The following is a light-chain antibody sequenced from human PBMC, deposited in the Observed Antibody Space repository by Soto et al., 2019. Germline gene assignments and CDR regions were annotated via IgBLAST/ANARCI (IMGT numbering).Light chain of an antibody. CDR2: AAS. Sequence: DIQMTQFPSSLSASVGDRVTITCRASQTISTCLNWYQQKPGTAPKLLIYAASNLESGVPSRFTGSGSRTYFTLTISSLQPEDFATYYCQQCLTTPRTFGQGTRVEI. V-gene: IGKV1-39*01. CDR1: QTISTC. CDR3: QQCLTTPRT. J-gene: IGKJ1*01.